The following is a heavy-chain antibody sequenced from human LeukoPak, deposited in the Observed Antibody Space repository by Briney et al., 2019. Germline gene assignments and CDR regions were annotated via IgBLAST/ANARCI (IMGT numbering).Heavy chain of an antibody. Sequence: GGYLRLSCAASGFTFSSYGMHWVRQAPGKGLEWVAVISYDGSNKYYADSVKGRFTISRDNSKNTLYLQMNSLRAEDTAVYYCAKDRPLYSSSWYFDYWGQGTLVTVSS. CDR1: GFTFSSYG. CDR3: AKDRPLYSSSWYFDY. J-gene: IGHJ4*02. V-gene: IGHV3-30*18. CDR2: ISYDGSNK. D-gene: IGHD6-13*01.